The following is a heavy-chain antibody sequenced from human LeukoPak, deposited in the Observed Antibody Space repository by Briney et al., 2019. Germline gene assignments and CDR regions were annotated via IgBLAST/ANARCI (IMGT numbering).Heavy chain of an antibody. CDR2: IFDNGNT. J-gene: IGHJ4*02. V-gene: IGHV4-59*11. CDR1: GASIKNHY. Sequence: SETLSLTCAFSGASIKNHYWSWIRQPPGGRLEWMGYIFDNGNTDYNPSLKSRLTMSIDTSRNQFSLKLTSVTAADTALYFCATRPADTTWYGVFDYWSQGMLVTVSP. D-gene: IGHD6-6*01. CDR3: ATRPADTTWYGVFDY.